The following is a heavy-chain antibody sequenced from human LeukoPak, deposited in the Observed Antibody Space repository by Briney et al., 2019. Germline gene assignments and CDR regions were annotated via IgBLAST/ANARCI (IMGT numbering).Heavy chain of an antibody. D-gene: IGHD1-26*01. CDR2: ISSSSSYI. V-gene: IGHV3-21*01. CDR1: GFTFRSHW. CDR3: ARDTRELDRTDY. J-gene: IGHJ4*02. Sequence: GGSLRLSCEGSGFTFRSHWMSWVRQAPGKGLEWVSSISSSSSYIYYADSVKGRFTISRDNAKNSLYLQMDSLRAEDTAVYYCARDTRELDRTDYWGQGTLVTVSS.